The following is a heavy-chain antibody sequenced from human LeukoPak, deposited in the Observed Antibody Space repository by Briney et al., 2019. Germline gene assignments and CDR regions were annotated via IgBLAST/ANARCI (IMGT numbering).Heavy chain of an antibody. Sequence: GGSLRLTCAASGFTFSNYAMTWVRQAPGKGLEWVSVISPDGGYTAYADSVKGRFTISRDSSKNTVYLQMNSLRAEDTAIYYCAKRVTTVTTWAFDYWGQGTLVTVSS. J-gene: IGHJ4*02. CDR2: ISPDGGYT. CDR1: GFTFSNYA. D-gene: IGHD4-17*01. V-gene: IGHV3-23*01. CDR3: AKRVTTVTTWAFDY.